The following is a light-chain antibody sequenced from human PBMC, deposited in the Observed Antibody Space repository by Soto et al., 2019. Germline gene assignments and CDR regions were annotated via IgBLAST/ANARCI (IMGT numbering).Light chain of an antibody. CDR1: QSVSSSY. V-gene: IGKV3-20*01. J-gene: IGKJ2*01. CDR3: QQYGSSPPYT. Sequence: EIVLTQSPGTLSLSPGERATLSCRASQSVSSSYLAWYQQKPGQAPRLLIYGASSRPTGIPDRFSGSASGTDFTLTISRLEPEDFAVYYCQQYGSSPPYTFGQGTQLEIK. CDR2: GAS.